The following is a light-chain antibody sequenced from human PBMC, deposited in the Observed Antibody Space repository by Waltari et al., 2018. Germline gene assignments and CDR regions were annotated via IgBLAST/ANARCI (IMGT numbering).Light chain of an antibody. CDR2: GAS. Sequence: DIVLTQSPGTLSLSPGARATLSCRASQSVTSNYLAYYHQKLGQAPRLLIYGASSRATGIPDRFSGSGSGTDFTLTISRLEPEDFAVYYCQQCGSSRALTFGGGTNVEIK. CDR1: QSVTSNY. CDR3: QQCGSSRALT. V-gene: IGKV3-20*01. J-gene: IGKJ4*01.